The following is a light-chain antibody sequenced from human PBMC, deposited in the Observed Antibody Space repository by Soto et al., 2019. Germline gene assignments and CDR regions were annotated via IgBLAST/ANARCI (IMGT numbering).Light chain of an antibody. V-gene: IGKV3-20*01. J-gene: IGKJ1*01. CDR1: QSVTSNY. CDR2: AAS. CDR3: QQYESSPGT. Sequence: DIVLTQPPGTLSLSPGERATLSCRASQSVTSNYVAWYLQKAGQAPRLLIYAASTRATGIPDRFSGSGSGRDFILTISRLEPEDFAVYYCQQYESSPGTFGQGTKVDIK.